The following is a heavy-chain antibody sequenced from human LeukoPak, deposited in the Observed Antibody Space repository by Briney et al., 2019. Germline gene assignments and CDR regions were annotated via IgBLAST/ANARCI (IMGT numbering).Heavy chain of an antibody. V-gene: IGHV1-46*01. CDR2: INPSGGST. CDR3: ARVSVAGTPDY. D-gene: IGHD6-19*01. Sequence: ASVKVSCKASGYTFTSSYMQWVRQAPGQGLEWMGIINPSGGSTSYAQKFQGRVTMTRDTSTSTVYMELSSLRSEDTAVYYCARVSVAGTPDYWGQGTLVTVSS. J-gene: IGHJ4*02. CDR1: GYTFTSSY.